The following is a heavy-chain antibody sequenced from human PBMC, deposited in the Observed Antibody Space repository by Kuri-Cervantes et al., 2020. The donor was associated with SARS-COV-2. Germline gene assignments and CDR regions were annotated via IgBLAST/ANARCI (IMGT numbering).Heavy chain of an antibody. V-gene: IGHV1-69*10. J-gene: IGHJ5*02. CDR2: IIPIFGIA. Sequence: SVKVSCKASGGTFSSYAISWVRQAPGQGLEWMGGIIPIFGIANYAQKFQGRVTITADNSTSTAYMELSSLRSEDTAVYYCAREPQYSSSSSWFDPWGQGTLVTVYS. CDR1: GGTFSSYA. CDR3: AREPQYSSSSSWFDP. D-gene: IGHD6-6*01.